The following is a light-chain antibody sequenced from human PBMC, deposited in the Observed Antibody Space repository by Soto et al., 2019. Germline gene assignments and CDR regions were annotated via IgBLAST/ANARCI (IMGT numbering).Light chain of an antibody. J-gene: IGKJ1*01. CDR1: QSVSSN. CDR2: GAS. V-gene: IGKV3-20*01. CDR3: QQYGSSLWT. Sequence: EIVMTHSPATLSVSRGEIATLSCRASQSVSSNLAWCQQKPGQAPRLLIYGASSRATGIPDRFSGSGSGTDFTLTISRLEPEDFAVYYCQQYGSSLWTFGQGTKVDIK.